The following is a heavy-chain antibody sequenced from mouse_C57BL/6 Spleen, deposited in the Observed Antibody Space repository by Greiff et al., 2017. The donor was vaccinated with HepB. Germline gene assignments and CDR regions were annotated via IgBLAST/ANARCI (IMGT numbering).Heavy chain of an antibody. Sequence: EVQLQESGGGLVQPGGSLKLSCAASGFTFSDYYMYWVRQTPEKRLEWVAYISNGGGSTYYPDTVKGRFTISRDNAKNTLYLQMSRLKSEDTAMYYCARRRPYGEIYWGQGTSVTVSS. CDR3: ARRRPYGEIY. D-gene: IGHD1-1*02. V-gene: IGHV5-12*01. CDR2: ISNGGGST. J-gene: IGHJ4*01. CDR1: GFTFSDYY.